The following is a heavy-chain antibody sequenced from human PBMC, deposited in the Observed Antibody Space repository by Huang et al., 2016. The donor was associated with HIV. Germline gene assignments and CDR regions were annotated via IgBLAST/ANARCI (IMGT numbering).Heavy chain of an antibody. D-gene: IGHD3-22*01. J-gene: IGHJ3*02. V-gene: IGHV4-34*02. CDR2: IRYRGST. Sequence: QVQLQQWGAELLKPSETLSLTCAVSGGSFSGHYWTWLRQPPGRGLGWIGEIRYRGSTTYNPSRRGRVTISGDTSQSQFSLKLNSVTAADTAIYYCARMFKYDSGGYWGNDAFDIWGQGTMVTVSS. CDR1: GGSFSGHY. CDR3: ARMFKYDSGGYWGNDAFDI.